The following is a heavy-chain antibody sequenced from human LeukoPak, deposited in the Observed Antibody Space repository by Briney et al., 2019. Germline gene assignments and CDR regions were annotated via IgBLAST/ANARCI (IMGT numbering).Heavy chain of an antibody. CDR1: GFTFRSYE. CDR3: PRVFSYYTYSFDY. J-gene: IGHJ4*02. CDR2: ISSTGSAI. D-gene: IGHD3-22*01. V-gene: IGHV3-48*03. Sequence: GGSLRLSCAGFGFTFRSYEMNWVRQAPGKGLEWISYISSTGSAIYYADSVKGRFTIPRDNAKNSLYLQMNSLRAEDTAVYYCPRVFSYYTYSFDYWGQGTLVTVSS.